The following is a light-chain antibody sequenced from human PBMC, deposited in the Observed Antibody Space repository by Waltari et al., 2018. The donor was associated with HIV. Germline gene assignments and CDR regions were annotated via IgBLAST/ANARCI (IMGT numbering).Light chain of an antibody. J-gene: IGLJ2*01. Sequence: QSVLTQPPSASGTPGQRVTIYCSGSSSNIGSNTVNWYQQLPGTAPRLLIYSSNQRPSGVPDRFSGSKSGTSASLAISGLQSEDEADYYCATWDDSLNGPVFGGGTKLTVL. CDR1: SSNIGSNT. CDR3: ATWDDSLNGPV. CDR2: SSN. V-gene: IGLV1-44*01.